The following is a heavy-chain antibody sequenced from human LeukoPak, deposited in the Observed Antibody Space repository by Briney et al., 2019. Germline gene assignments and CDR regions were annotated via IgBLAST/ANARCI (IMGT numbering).Heavy chain of an antibody. CDR3: ARDFSTVSGPRTYYYDSSGYWGHAFDI. CDR1: EFTFSSYG. CDR2: IRSDGSSK. V-gene: IGHV3-30*02. D-gene: IGHD3-22*01. Sequence: GGSLRLSCAASEFTFSSYGMHWVRQAPGKGLEWVAFIRSDGSSKYYTDSVKGRFTISRDNPKNTLYLQMNSLRAEDTAVYYCARDFSTVSGPRTYYYDSSGYWGHAFDIWGQGTMVTVSS. J-gene: IGHJ3*02.